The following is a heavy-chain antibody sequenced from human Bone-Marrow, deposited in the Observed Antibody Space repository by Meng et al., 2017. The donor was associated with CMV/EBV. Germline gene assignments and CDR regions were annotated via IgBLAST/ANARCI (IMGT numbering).Heavy chain of an antibody. V-gene: IGHV1-69*05. D-gene: IGHD3-22*01. Sequence: SVKVSCKASGGTFSSYAISWVRQAPGQGLEWMGGIIPIFGTANYAQKFQGRVTITTDESTSKAYMELSSMRSEDTAVYYCAICYDSSGYSAGGDYYGMDVWGQGTTVPVSS. CDR3: AICYDSSGYSAGGDYYGMDV. CDR2: IIPIFGTA. J-gene: IGHJ6*02. CDR1: GGTFSSYA.